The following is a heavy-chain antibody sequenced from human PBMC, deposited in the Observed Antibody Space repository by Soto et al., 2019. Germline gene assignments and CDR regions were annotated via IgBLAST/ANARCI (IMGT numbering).Heavy chain of an antibody. J-gene: IGHJ6*02. CDR1: GGTFSSYA. V-gene: IGHV1-69*13. Sequence: ASVKVSCKASGGTFSSYAISWVRQAPGQGLEWMGGIIPIFGTANYAQKFQGRVTITADESTSTAYMELSSLRSEDTAVYYCARVFIGAVAGTLCYYGMDVWGQGTTVTVSS. CDR2: IIPIFGTA. D-gene: IGHD6-19*01. CDR3: ARVFIGAVAGTLCYYGMDV.